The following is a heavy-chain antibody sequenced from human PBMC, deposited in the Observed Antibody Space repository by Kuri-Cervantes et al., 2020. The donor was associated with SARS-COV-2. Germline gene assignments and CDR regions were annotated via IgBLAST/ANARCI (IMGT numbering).Heavy chain of an antibody. CDR1: GFTFSSYA. CDR3: ARDRGGVQHIAARSEYFDY. CDR2: ISGSGGST. D-gene: IGHD6-6*01. Sequence: GESLKISCAASGFTFSSYAMSWVRQAPGKGLEWVSAISGSGGSTYYAGSVKGRFTISRDNSKNTLYLQMNSLRAEDTAVYYWARDRGGVQHIAARSEYFDYWDQGTLVTVSS. V-gene: IGHV3-23*01. J-gene: IGHJ4*02.